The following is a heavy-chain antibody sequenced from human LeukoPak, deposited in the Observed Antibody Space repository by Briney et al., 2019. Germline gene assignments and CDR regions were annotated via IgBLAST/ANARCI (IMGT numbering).Heavy chain of an antibody. Sequence: GGSLRLSCAASGFTFSSYAMSWVRQAPGKGLEWVSAISGSGGSTYYADSVKGRFTISRDNAKNSLYLQMNSLRAEDTAVYYCVVRGVIGVGYYYGMDVWGQGTTVTVSS. D-gene: IGHD3-10*01. CDR2: ISGSGGST. CDR1: GFTFSSYA. V-gene: IGHV3-23*01. J-gene: IGHJ6*02. CDR3: VVRGVIGVGYYYGMDV.